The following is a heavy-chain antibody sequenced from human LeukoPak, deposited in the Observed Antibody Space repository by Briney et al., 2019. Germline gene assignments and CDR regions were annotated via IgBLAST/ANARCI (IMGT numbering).Heavy chain of an antibody. CDR1: GFTFSSYE. D-gene: IGHD6-13*01. CDR2: ISSSGSTI. V-gene: IGHV3-48*03. Sequence: PGGSLRLSCAASGFTFSSYEMNWVRQAPGKGLEWVSFISSSGSTIYYADSVKGRFTISRDNAKNSLYLQMNSLRAEDTAVYYRASSEAAAYWYFGLWGRGTLVTVSS. J-gene: IGHJ2*01. CDR3: ASSEAAAYWYFGL.